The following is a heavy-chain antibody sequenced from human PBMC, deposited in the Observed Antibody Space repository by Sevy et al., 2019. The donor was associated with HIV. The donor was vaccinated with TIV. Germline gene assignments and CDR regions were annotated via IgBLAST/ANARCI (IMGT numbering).Heavy chain of an antibody. V-gene: IGHV3-48*01. Sequence: GGSLRLSCLVSEFTFSNYAMNWVRQAPGKGLEWLSYISGGSSTTYYADSVKGRFTISRDNAKNSLYLQMNSLRAEDTAVYYCARDPYSGNYYDYFYHMDVWGKGTTVTVSS. D-gene: IGHD1-26*01. CDR1: EFTFSNYA. J-gene: IGHJ6*03. CDR3: ARDPYSGNYYDYFYHMDV. CDR2: ISGGSSTT.